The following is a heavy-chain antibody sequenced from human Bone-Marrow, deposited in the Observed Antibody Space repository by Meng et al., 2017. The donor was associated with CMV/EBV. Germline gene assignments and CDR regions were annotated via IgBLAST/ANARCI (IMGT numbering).Heavy chain of an antibody. J-gene: IGHJ4*02. D-gene: IGHD2-2*03. Sequence: GGSLRLSCAASGSTFSSYAMSWVRQAPGKGLEWASVIYSGGSSTYYADSVKGRFTISRDNSKNTLYLQMNSLRAEDTAVYYCAKDRGYCSSTSCYYFVYWGQGTLVTVSS. V-gene: IGHV3-23*03. CDR3: AKDRGYCSSTSCYYFVY. CDR2: IYSGGSST. CDR1: GSTFSSYA.